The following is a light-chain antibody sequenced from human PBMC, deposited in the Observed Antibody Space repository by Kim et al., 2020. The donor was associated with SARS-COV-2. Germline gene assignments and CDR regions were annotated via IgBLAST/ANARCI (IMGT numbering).Light chain of an antibody. Sequence: QHDTRHCIGNSKNVGNEGAAWLQQHQGHPPKLLFYRDNNRPSGISERLSASRSGNTASLTITGLQPEDEADYYCSAWDTSLSAWVFGGGTQLTVL. CDR3: SAWDTSLSAWV. J-gene: IGLJ3*02. CDR1: SKNVGNEG. CDR2: RDN. V-gene: IGLV10-54*01.